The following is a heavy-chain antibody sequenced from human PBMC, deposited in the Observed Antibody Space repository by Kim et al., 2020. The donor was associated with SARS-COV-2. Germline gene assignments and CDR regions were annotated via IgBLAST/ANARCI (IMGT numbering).Heavy chain of an antibody. D-gene: IGHD2-8*01. V-gene: IGHV3-66*01. J-gene: IGHJ3*02. Sequence: ADSVKGRFTISRDNSKNTLYLQMNSLRAEDTAVYYCARDPRMVLDAFDIWGQGTMVTVSS. CDR3: ARDPRMVLDAFDI.